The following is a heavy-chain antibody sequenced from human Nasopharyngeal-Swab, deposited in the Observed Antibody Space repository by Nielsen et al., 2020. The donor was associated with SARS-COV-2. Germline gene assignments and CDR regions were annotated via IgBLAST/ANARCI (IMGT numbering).Heavy chain of an antibody. CDR2: IYYSGST. J-gene: IGHJ6*02. CDR3: AREDHSSSLLYYYYYGMDV. D-gene: IGHD6-6*01. CDR1: GGSISSSSYY. Sequence: SETLSLTCTVSGGSISSSSYYWGWIRQPPGKGLEWIGSIYYSGSTYYNPSLKSRVTISVDTSKNQFSLKLSSVTAADTAVYYCAREDHSSSLLYYYYYGMDVWGQGTTVTVSS. V-gene: IGHV4-39*07.